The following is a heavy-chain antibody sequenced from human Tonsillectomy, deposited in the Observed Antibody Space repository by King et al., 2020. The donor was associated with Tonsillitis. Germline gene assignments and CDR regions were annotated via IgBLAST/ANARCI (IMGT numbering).Heavy chain of an antibody. CDR1: GGSISSNNYY. V-gene: IGHV4-39*01. J-gene: IGHJ5*02. D-gene: IGHD2-2*01. CDR2: ISYSGST. CDR3: ATNYCGSVRCYLLGGANYSAA. Sequence: QLQEAGPGLAKPSDTLSLTCTVSGGSISSNNYYWDWIRQTPGEGLEWIGTISYSGSTNYNPSLKSRVTMSVDTSKNQFPLKMSSVTAADTAVYFCATNYCGSVRCYLLGGANYSAAWGQGTPVTVSA.